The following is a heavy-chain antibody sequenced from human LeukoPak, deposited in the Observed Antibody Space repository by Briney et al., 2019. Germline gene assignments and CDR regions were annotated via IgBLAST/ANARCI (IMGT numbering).Heavy chain of an antibody. D-gene: IGHD1-26*01. V-gene: IGHV4-39*02. J-gene: IGHJ4*02. CDR3: ATPSEWELPFFDY. CDR2: IYYSGST. CDR1: GGSISSSSYY. Sequence: PSETLSLTCTVSGGSISSSSYYCGWIRQPPGKGLGGIGSIYYSGSTYYNPSLKRRVTISVDTSKNHSSLKLSSVTAADTAVYYCATPSEWELPFFDYWGQGTLVTASS.